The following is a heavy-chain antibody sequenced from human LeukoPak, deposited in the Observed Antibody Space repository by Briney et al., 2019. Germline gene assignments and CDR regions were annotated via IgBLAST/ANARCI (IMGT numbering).Heavy chain of an antibody. CDR1: GFTFSSYS. V-gene: IGHV3-48*01. Sequence: GGSLRLSCAASGFTFSSYSMNWVRQAPGKGLEWVSYISSSSTIYYADSVKGRFTISRDNAKNSLYLQMNSLRAEDTAVYYCARDRWELLLYCYYYYMDVWGKGTTVTISS. D-gene: IGHD1-26*01. CDR3: ARDRWELLLYCYYYYMDV. CDR2: ISSSSTI. J-gene: IGHJ6*03.